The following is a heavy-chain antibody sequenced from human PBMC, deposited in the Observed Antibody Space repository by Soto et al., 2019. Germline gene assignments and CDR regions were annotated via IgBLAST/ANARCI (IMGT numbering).Heavy chain of an antibody. CDR1: GFTFSYYW. CDR3: ARGDRGAFDL. J-gene: IGHJ3*01. CDR2: IHSDGSST. D-gene: IGHD1-26*01. V-gene: IGHV3-74*01. Sequence: EVQLVESGGGLVRPGGSLRLSCAASGFTFSYYWMHWVRQAPGKGLVWVSRIHSDGSSTTYADFEKGRFSISRDNARNTVDLQMNSVRVKDTAVYYCARGDRGAFDLWGQGTVVTVSS.